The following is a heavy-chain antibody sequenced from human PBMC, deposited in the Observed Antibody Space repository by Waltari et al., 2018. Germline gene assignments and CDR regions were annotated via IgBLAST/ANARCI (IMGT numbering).Heavy chain of an antibody. CDR1: GGSISSYY. Sequence: QVQLQESGPGLVKPSETLSLTCTVSGGSISSYYWSWIRQPPGKGLEWIGKIYYSGSTNYNPSSKSRVTISVDTSKNQFSLKLSSVTAADTAVYYCARGSVATISGRFDPWGQGTLVTVSS. J-gene: IGHJ5*02. V-gene: IGHV4-59*01. CDR2: IYYSGST. D-gene: IGHD5-12*01. CDR3: ARGSVATISGRFDP.